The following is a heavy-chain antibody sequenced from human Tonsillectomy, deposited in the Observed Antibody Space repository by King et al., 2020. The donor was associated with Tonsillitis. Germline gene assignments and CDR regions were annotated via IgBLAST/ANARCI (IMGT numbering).Heavy chain of an antibody. CDR2: ITYRWST. CDR3: ASTAPPSYYNHMDV. CDR1: GGAISSAVYY. V-gene: IGHV4-31*03. D-gene: IGHD6-25*01. Sequence: VQLQESGPGLVKPSQTLSLTCTVSGGAISSAVYYWSWIRQHQGKGLEWIGYITYRWSTSYNSSLKNRVTISLHTSKNKFSLKLGSVTAADTAVYYCASTAPPSYYNHMDVWGNGTTVTVSS. J-gene: IGHJ6*03.